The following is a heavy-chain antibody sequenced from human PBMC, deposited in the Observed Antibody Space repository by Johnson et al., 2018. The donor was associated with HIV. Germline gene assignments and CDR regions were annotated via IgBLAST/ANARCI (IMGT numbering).Heavy chain of an antibody. J-gene: IGHJ3*02. Sequence: QVQLVESGGGVVQPGRSLRLSCAASGFPFSSYAMDWVRQAPGKGLEWVAVISNDGSDKHYADSVKGRVTISRDNSKNTLYLQMNSRRAEDTAVCYCARDRGLGRGDGFDIWGQGTMVTVSS. D-gene: IGHD7-27*01. CDR3: ARDRGLGRGDGFDI. V-gene: IGHV3-30*04. CDR2: ISNDGSDK. CDR1: GFPFSSYA.